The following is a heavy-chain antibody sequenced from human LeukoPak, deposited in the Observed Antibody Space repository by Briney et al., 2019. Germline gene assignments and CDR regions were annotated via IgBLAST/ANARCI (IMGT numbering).Heavy chain of an antibody. CDR3: ARAPGGTGDYFDY. V-gene: IGHV4-30-2*01. CDR2: IYHIGST. CDR1: GGSITSGSYA. J-gene: IGHJ4*02. D-gene: IGHD6-13*01. Sequence: PSQTLSLTCAVSGGSITSGSYAWSWIRQPPGKGLEWIGYIYHIGSTYYNPSLKSRVTMSVDRPKNQFSLKLSSMTAADTAMYYCARAPGGTGDYFDYWGQGTLVPVSS.